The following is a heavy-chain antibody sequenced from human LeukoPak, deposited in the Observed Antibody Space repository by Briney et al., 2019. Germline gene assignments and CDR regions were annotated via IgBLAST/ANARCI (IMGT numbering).Heavy chain of an antibody. V-gene: IGHV4-39*01. Sequence: PSETLSLTCTVSGGSVSSSSYYSGWIRQPPGKGLEWIGHIYYSGCTYYNPSLKSRVTISVDTSNNQFSLKLSSVTAADTAVYYCARRAPIYYDSSGYYYVFDYWGQGTLVTVSS. CDR3: ARRAPIYYDSSGYYYVFDY. D-gene: IGHD3-22*01. CDR1: GGSVSSSSYY. CDR2: IYYSGCT. J-gene: IGHJ4*02.